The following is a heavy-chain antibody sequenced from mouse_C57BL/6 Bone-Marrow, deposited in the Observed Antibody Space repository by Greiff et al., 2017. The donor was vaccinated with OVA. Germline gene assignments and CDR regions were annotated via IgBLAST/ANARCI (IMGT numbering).Heavy chain of an antibody. CDR1: GYSFTDYN. CDR2: INPNYGTT. J-gene: IGHJ4*01. CDR3: ARSDWDLYAMDY. D-gene: IGHD4-1*01. V-gene: IGHV1-39*01. Sequence: EVKVVESGPELVKPGASVKISCKASGYSFTDYNMNWVKQSNGKSLEWIGVINPNYGTTSYNQKFKGKATLTVDQSSSTAYMQLNSLTSEDSAVYYCARSDWDLYAMDYWGQGTSVTVSS.